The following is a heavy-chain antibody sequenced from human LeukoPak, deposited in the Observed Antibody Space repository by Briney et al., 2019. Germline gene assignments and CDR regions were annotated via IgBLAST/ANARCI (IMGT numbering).Heavy chain of an antibody. Sequence: EGSLRLSCAASGFTFSSYEMNWVRQAPGKGLEWVSYISNSGNTIYYADSVKGRFTISRGNAKNSLYLQMNSLRAEDTAVYYCARRSRGTGSWYYFDYWGQGTLVTVSS. D-gene: IGHD3-10*01. J-gene: IGHJ4*02. CDR1: GFTFSSYE. CDR3: ARRSRGTGSWYYFDY. CDR2: ISNSGNTI. V-gene: IGHV3-48*03.